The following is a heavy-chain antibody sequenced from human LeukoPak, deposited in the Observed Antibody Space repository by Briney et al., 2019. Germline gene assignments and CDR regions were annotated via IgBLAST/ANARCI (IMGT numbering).Heavy chain of an antibody. CDR3: ANSGEVVPAANYYMDV. J-gene: IGHJ6*03. V-gene: IGHV3-23*01. Sequence: GGSLRLSCAASGFTFSSYAMSWVRQAPGKGLEWVSGISGSGGSTYYADSVKGRFTISRDNSRNTLYLQMNSLRAEDTAVYYFANSGEVVPAANYYMDVWGKGTTVTVSS. CDR1: GFTFSSYA. CDR2: ISGSGGST. D-gene: IGHD2-2*01.